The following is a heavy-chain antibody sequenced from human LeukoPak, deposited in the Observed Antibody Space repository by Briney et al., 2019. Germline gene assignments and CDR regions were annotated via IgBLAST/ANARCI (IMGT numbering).Heavy chain of an antibody. V-gene: IGHV4-59*08. Sequence: SETLSLTCTVSGGSISNYYWTWIRQPPGRGLEWIGHIYYSGTTYYNPSLRGRVTISLDTPRNLFTLKLNSMTAADTAIYYCARQAWLLDYWGQGALVTVSS. CDR3: ARQAWLLDY. CDR1: GGSISNYY. J-gene: IGHJ4*02. D-gene: IGHD5-12*01. CDR2: IYYSGTT.